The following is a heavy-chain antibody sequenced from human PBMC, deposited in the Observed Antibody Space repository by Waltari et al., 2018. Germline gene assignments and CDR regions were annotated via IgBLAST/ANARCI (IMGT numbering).Heavy chain of an antibody. CDR2: IYYNGFT. Sequence: QLQLQESGPGLVKPSETLSLSCTVSGASINTKNFYWGCLRQPPGKGRQWIGSIYYNGFTFYTPTLKSRVTLSVDTSQNQFSLKLSSVPAADTAVYYCARIGSSPYYYYYYMDVWGKGTTVTVSS. CDR1: GASINTKNFY. V-gene: IGHV4-39*01. CDR3: ARIGSSPYYYYYYMDV. D-gene: IGHD6-6*01. J-gene: IGHJ6*03.